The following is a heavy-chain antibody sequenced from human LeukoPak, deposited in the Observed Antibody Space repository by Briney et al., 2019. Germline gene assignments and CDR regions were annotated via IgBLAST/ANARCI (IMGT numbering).Heavy chain of an antibody. CDR1: GGSISSGDYY. CDR2: IYYSGST. CDR3: ARDLLNEGNHLDY. V-gene: IGHV4-30-4*01. J-gene: IGHJ4*02. D-gene: IGHD4-23*01. Sequence: SETLSLTCTVSGGSISSGDYYWSWLRQPPGKGLEWVGYIYYSGSTYYNPSLKSRVTISVDTSKNQFSLKLSSVTAADTAVYYCARDLLNEGNHLDYWGQGTLVTVSS.